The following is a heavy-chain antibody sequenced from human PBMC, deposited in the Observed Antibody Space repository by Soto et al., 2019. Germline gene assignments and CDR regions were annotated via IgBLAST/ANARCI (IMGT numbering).Heavy chain of an antibody. V-gene: IGHV3-23*04. Sequence: VQLVESGGALQQPGGSLRLSCAASGFTYSNYPMSWVRQAPGKGLEWVASIGATTGSTYYADSVKGRFAISRDNSENMLYLHLNSLRADDTAVYFCAREYYDFGSACTGVYFDHWGQGTLVTVSS. CDR3: AREYYDFGSACTGVYFDH. CDR2: IGATTGST. J-gene: IGHJ4*02. D-gene: IGHD3-3*01. CDR1: GFTYSNYP.